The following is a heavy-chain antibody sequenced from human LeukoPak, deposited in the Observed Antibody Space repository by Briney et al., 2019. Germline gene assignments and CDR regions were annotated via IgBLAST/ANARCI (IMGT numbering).Heavy chain of an antibody. CDR1: GDSISSGDYS. D-gene: IGHD3-10*01. V-gene: IGHV4-30-2*06. CDR3: ARELWFVNAPGSWFDP. CDR2: IFHSGSS. Sequence: SQTLSLTCAVSGDSISSGDYSWSWIRQSSGKGLEWIGYIFHSGSSYYNPSLKSRVTISVDKSKNQFSLRLTSVTAADTAVYYCARELWFVNAPGSWFDPWGQGTLATVSS. J-gene: IGHJ5*02.